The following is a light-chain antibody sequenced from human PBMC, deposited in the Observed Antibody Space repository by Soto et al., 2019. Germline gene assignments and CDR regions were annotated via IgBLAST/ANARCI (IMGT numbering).Light chain of an antibody. V-gene: IGLV1-47*01. CDR2: RNN. CDR3: AAWDDSLSVGA. Sequence: QSVLTQPPSAPGTPGQRVTISCSGSSSNIGSNYVYWYQQLPGTAPKLLIYRNNQRPSGVPDRFSGPKSGTSASLAISGLRSEDEADYYCAAWDDSLSVGAFGTGTKVTVL. CDR1: SSNIGSNY. J-gene: IGLJ1*01.